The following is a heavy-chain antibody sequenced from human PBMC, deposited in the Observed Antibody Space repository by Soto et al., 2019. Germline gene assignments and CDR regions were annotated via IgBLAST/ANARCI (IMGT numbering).Heavy chain of an antibody. D-gene: IGHD2-2*02. J-gene: IGHJ4*02. V-gene: IGHV3-23*01. CDR1: GFTFSSYA. CDR2: ISGSGGST. CDR3: AKDQADCSSTSCYTGPADY. Sequence: EVQLLESGGGLVQPGGSLRLSCAASGFTFSSYAMSWVRQAPGKGLEWVSAISGSGGSTYYADSVKGRFTISRDNSKNTLYLQMNSLRGEDTAVYYCAKDQADCSSTSCYTGPADYWGQGTLVTVSS.